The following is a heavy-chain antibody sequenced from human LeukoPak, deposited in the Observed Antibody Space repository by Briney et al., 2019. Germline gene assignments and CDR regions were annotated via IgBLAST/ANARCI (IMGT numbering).Heavy chain of an antibody. Sequence: ASVKVSCKASGYTFTGYFIHWVRQAPGQGLEWMGWINPDNGGTNYAQKFQGRVTTTRDTSISTAYMELSRLRSDDTAVYYCARETRRDGCNHFDYWGQGTLATVSS. V-gene: IGHV1-2*02. CDR3: ARETRRDGCNHFDY. CDR1: GYTFTGYF. CDR2: INPDNGGT. J-gene: IGHJ4*02. D-gene: IGHD5-24*01.